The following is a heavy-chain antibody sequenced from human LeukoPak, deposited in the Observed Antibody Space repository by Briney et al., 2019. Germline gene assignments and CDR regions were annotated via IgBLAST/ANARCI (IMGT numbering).Heavy chain of an antibody. V-gene: IGHV1-2*02. D-gene: IGHD1-7*01. CDR1: GYIFTGYY. CDR2: INPNSGGS. CDR3: ARVRRITRTPGDYYYYMDV. J-gene: IGHJ6*03. Sequence: ASVKVSCKASGYIFTGYYLHWVRQAPGQGPEWMGWINPNSGGSNSAQKFQGRVTMTKDTSINTAYMELSRLTSDDTAVYYCARVRRITRTPGDYYYYMDVWGKGTTVTVSS.